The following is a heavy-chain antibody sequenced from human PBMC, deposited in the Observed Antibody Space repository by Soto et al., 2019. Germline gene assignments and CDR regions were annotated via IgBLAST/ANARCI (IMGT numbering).Heavy chain of an antibody. V-gene: IGHV1-69*13. Sequence: SVKVSCKASGGTFSSYAISWVRQAPGQGLEWMGGIIPIFGTANYAQKFQGRVTITADESTSTACMELSSLRSEDTAVYYCARCDYDFWSGYYFGYYYGMDVWGQGTTVTVSS. CDR2: IIPIFGTA. D-gene: IGHD3-3*01. J-gene: IGHJ6*02. CDR3: ARCDYDFWSGYYFGYYYGMDV. CDR1: GGTFSSYA.